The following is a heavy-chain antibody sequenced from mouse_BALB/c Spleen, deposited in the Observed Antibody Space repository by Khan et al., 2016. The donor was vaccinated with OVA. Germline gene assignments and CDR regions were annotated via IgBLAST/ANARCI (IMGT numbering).Heavy chain of an antibody. CDR3: ATSYYFGYYFDY. D-gene: IGHD1-1*01. V-gene: IGHV5-17*02. J-gene: IGHJ2*01. CDR1: GFTFSSYG. Sequence: EVKLVESGGGLVQPGGSRKLSCAASGFTFSSYGMHWVRQAPEKGLEWVAYISGDSSTIYYTDTVKGRFTISRDNPKNTPSLQMTSLMSEDTAMYSCATSYYFGYYFDYWGPGTTLTVSS. CDR2: ISGDSSTI.